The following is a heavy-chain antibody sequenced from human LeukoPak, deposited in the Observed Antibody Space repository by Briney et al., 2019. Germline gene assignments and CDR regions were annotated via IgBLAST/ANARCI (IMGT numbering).Heavy chain of an antibody. CDR2: IYYSGST. J-gene: IGHJ4*02. D-gene: IGHD5-24*01. Sequence: SETLSLTCTVSGCSISSYYWSWIRQPPGKGLEWVWYIYYSGSTNYNPSLKSRVTISLDTSKNQFSLKLSSVTAADTAVYYCARVPRDGYNQLDYWGQGTLVTVSS. CDR3: ARVPRDGYNQLDY. CDR1: GCSISSYY. V-gene: IGHV4-59*01.